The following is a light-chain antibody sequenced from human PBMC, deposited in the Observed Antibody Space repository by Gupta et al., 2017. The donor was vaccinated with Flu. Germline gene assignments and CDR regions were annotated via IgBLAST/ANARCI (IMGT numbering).Light chain of an antibody. CDR3: GTWDTSLSAGV. Sequence: QSMLTQPPSVSAAPGQKVTISCSGSTSNIGSNFVTWYQQFPGTAPKLLIYENNKRPSGIPDRISGFKSGTSATLGITGLQTGDEADYYCGTWDTSLSAGVFGAGTKLTVL. CDR1: TSNIGSNF. V-gene: IGLV1-51*02. J-gene: IGLJ3*02. CDR2: ENN.